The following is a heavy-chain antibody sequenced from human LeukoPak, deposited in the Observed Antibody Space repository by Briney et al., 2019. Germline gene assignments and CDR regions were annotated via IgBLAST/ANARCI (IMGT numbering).Heavy chain of an antibody. CDR3: ASMREMATITPYYYYGMDV. CDR1: GYIFSNFFSSYG. CDR2: IIPIFGTA. V-gene: IGHV1-69*13. J-gene: IGHJ6*02. Sequence: SVKVSCKASGYIFSNFFSSYGITWVRQAPGQGLEWMGGIIPIFGTANYAQKFQGRVTITADESTSTAYMELSSLRSEDTAVYYCASMREMATITPYYYYGMDVWGQGTTVTVSS. D-gene: IGHD5-24*01.